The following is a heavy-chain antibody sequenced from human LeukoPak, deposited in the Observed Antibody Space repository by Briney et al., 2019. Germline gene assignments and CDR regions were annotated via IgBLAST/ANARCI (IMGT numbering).Heavy chain of an antibody. CDR1: GFTFSSYW. V-gene: IGHV3-74*01. D-gene: IGHD4-17*01. J-gene: IGHJ2*01. CDR2: SKSDGSST. CDR3: AREDYDDNGWYFDL. Sequence: PGGSLRLSCAASGFTFSSYWMHWVRQAPGKGLVWVSRSKSDGSSTSSADSVKGRFTISRDNAKNTLYLQMNSLRVEDTAVYYCAREDYDDNGWYFDLWGRGTLVTVSS.